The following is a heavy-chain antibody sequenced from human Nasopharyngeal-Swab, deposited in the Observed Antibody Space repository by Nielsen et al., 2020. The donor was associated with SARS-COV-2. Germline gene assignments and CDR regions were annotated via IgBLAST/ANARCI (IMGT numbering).Heavy chain of an antibody. Sequence: VSVKVSCKVSGYTFTSYDINWVRQGTGQGLEWMGWMNPHSGNTGYAQNFQGRVSMTRNTSISTAYMELRSLRLEDTAVYYCARKGAMDVWGQGTTVTVSS. J-gene: IGHJ6*02. CDR3: ARKGAMDV. CDR1: GYTFTSYD. CDR2: MNPHSGNT. V-gene: IGHV1-8*01.